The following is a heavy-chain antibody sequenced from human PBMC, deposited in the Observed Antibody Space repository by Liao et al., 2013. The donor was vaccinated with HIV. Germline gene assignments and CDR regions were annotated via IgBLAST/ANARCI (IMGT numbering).Heavy chain of an antibody. D-gene: IGHD6-19*01. J-gene: IGHJ3*02. V-gene: IGHV4-61*02. Sequence: QVQLQESGPGLVKPSETLSLTCAVSGVSIRSSDDYWGWLRQPAGKGLEWLGRISANGNTKYNPALQSRVTMSVDTSKNQFSLKLSSVTAADTAVYYCAREPGGAGILYAFDIWGQGTMVTVSS. CDR3: AREPGGAGILYAFDI. CDR2: ISANGNT. CDR1: GVSIRSSDDY.